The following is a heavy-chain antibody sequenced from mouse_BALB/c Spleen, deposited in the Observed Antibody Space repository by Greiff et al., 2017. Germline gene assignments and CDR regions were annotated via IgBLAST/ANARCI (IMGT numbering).Heavy chain of an antibody. D-gene: IGHD1-1*01. CDR3: ARDGDYGSSYHC. CDR2: IWAGGST. J-gene: IGHJ2*01. CDR1: GFSLTSYG. Sequence: VQGVESGPGLVAPSQSLSITCTASGFSLTSYGVHWVRQPPGKGLEWLGVIWAGGSTNYNSALMSRLSISKDNSNSHVFLKMNRLQTDDTAMYYCARDGDYGSSYHCWGEGTTLTVSS. V-gene: IGHV2-9*02.